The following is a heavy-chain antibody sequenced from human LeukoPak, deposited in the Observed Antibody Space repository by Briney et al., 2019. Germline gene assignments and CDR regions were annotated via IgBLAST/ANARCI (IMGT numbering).Heavy chain of an antibody. Sequence: SETLSLTCTVSGGSISSYYWSWIRQPAGKGLEWIGRIYTSGCTNYNPSLKSRVTMSVDTSKNQFSLKLSSVTAADTAVYYCARGDYDSSGYYYAFDIWGQGTMVTVSS. J-gene: IGHJ3*02. CDR1: GGSISSYY. CDR2: IYTSGCT. CDR3: ARGDYDSSGYYYAFDI. V-gene: IGHV4-4*07. D-gene: IGHD3-22*01.